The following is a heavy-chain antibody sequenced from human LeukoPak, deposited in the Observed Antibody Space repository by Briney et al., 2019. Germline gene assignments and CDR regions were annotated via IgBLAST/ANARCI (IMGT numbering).Heavy chain of an antibody. D-gene: IGHD5-18*01. CDR2: IGTPDGNE. Sequence: GGSLRLSCAASGFTFSSYAMTWVRQAPGKGLEWVSVIGTPDGNEHYADSVGGRFTISRDNSRSMLYLQMNSLRAEDTAVYYCAKYAPSDTKPTRYFDCWGPGTLVTVSS. V-gene: IGHV3-23*01. CDR3: AKYAPSDTKPTRYFDC. CDR1: GFTFSSYA. J-gene: IGHJ4*02.